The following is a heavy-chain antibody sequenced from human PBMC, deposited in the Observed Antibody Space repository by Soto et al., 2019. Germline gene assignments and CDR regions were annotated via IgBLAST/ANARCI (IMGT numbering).Heavy chain of an antibody. V-gene: IGHV4-39*01. D-gene: IGHD3-22*01. CDR1: GGSISSSSYY. CDR3: ARSSVYYDLPQH. Sequence: QLQLQESGPGLVKPSETLSLTCTVSGGSISSSSYYWGWIRQPPGKGLEWIGSIYYSGSTYYNPSLKSRVTISVDTSKNQFSLKLSSVTAADTAVYYCARSSVYYDLPQHWGQGTLVTVSS. J-gene: IGHJ4*02. CDR2: IYYSGST.